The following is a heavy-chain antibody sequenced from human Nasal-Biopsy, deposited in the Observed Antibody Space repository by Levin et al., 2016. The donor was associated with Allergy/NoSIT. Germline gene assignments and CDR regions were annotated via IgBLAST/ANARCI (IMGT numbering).Heavy chain of an antibody. CDR1: GFTFSSSL. CDR2: ISSSGAQT. V-gene: IGHV3-23*01. CDR3: ARAPRFSGWFLYMEY. D-gene: IGHD3/OR15-3a*01. J-gene: IGHJ1*01. Sequence: GESLKISCVASGFTFSSSLMTWVRQSPEKGLEWVSGISSSGAQTYYADSVKGRFTISRDNSKNTLYLQMNNLRADDTAIYYCARAPRFSGWFLYMEYWGQGTLVTVS.